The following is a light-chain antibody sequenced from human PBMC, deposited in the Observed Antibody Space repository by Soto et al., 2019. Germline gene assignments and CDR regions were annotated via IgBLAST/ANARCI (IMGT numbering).Light chain of an antibody. J-gene: IGLJ1*01. CDR1: SSDVGGYNC. V-gene: IGLV2-18*02. Sequence: QSALAQPASVSGSPGQSITISCTGTSSDVGGYNCVSWYQQPPGTAPKLMIYDVSNRPSGVPDRFSGSKSGNTASLTISGLQAEDEADYYCSSYTSTSTYVFGTGTKVTVL. CDR3: SSYTSTSTYV. CDR2: DVS.